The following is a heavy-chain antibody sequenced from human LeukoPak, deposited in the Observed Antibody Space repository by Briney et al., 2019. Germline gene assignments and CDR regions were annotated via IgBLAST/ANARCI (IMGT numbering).Heavy chain of an antibody. CDR2: ISGTGGST. J-gene: IGHJ4*02. CDR3: ARGLYSGYYY. V-gene: IGHV3-23*01. CDR1: GFTFSTYA. D-gene: IGHD5-12*01. Sequence: PGGSLRLSCAASGFTFSTYAMTWVRQAPGKGLEWVSLISGTGGSTYYADSVKGRFTISRDNSKNTLYLQMNSLRAEDTAVYYCARGLYSGYYYWGQGTLVTVSS.